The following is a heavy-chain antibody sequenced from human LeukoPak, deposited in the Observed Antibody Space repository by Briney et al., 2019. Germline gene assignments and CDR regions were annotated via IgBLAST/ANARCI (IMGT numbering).Heavy chain of an antibody. CDR1: GGSISSSRYY. CDR3: ASRVTGGVEMATITPEYYFDY. Sequence: PSETLSLTCTDSGGSISSSRYYWGWIRPPAGKGLAWIGCIYYSGSTYYNPSLKSRVTISVDTSKNQLSLKLSSVTAADTAVYYCASRVTGGVEMATITPEYYFDYWGQGTLVTVSS. V-gene: IGHV4-39*01. CDR2: IYYSGST. D-gene: IGHD5-24*01. J-gene: IGHJ4*02.